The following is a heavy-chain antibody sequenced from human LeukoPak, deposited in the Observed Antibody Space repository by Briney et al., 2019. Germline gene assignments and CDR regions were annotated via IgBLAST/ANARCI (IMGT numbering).Heavy chain of an antibody. CDR1: GASITSSDW. CDR3: ARVAQLDREDYYFFAMDV. J-gene: IGHJ6*02. Sequence: PSETLSLTCTVSGASITSSDWWSWVRQPPGKGLEWIGEIYHSGSANYNPSLKSRVTISVDKSKNQFSLRLSSVTAADTAVYYCARVAQLDREDYYFFAMDVWGQGTTVTVSS. V-gene: IGHV4-4*02. D-gene: IGHD1-1*01. CDR2: IYHSGSA.